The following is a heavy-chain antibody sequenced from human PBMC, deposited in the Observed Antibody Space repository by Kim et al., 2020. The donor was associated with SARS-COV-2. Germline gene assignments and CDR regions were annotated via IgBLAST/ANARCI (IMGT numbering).Heavy chain of an antibody. CDR2: IYYSGST. D-gene: IGHD3-22*01. Sequence: SETLSLTCTVSGGSISSYYWSWIRQPPGKGLEWIGYIYYSGSTNYNPSLKSRVTISVDTSKNQFSLKLSSVTAADTAVYYCARGYDSSGQTDCWGQGTLV. J-gene: IGHJ4*02. CDR1: GGSISSYY. V-gene: IGHV4-59*01. CDR3: ARGYDSSGQTDC.